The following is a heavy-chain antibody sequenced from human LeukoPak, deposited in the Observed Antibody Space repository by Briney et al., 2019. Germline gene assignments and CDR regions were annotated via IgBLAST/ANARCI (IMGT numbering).Heavy chain of an antibody. Sequence: GGSLRLSCAGSGFIFSDYYMSWIRQAPGKGLEWVSYISSSSNNIYYADSVKGRFTISRDNAKNSLYLQMNSLRAEDTAVYYCARSQWNPGKTTQTTWGQVTLVTVSS. CDR1: GFIFSDYY. CDR3: ARSQWNPGKTTQTT. V-gene: IGHV3-11*01. CDR2: ISSSSNNI. J-gene: IGHJ5*02. D-gene: IGHD1-1*01.